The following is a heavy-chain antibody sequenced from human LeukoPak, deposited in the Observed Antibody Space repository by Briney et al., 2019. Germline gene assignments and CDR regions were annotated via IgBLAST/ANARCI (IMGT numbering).Heavy chain of an antibody. CDR1: GGSISSSSYY. Sequence: SETLSLTCTVSGGSISSSSYYWGWIRQPPGKGLEWIGSIYYSGSTYYNPSLKSRVTISVDKSKNQFSLKLSSVTAADTAVYYCARTYGDQTQGGYWGQGTLVTVSS. CDR2: IYYSGST. J-gene: IGHJ4*02. V-gene: IGHV4-39*07. CDR3: ARTYGDQTQGGY. D-gene: IGHD4-17*01.